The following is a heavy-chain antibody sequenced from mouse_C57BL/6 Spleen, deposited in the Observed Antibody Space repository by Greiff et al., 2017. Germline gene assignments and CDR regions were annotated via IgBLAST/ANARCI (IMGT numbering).Heavy chain of an antibody. CDR1: GYTFTSYW. J-gene: IGHJ4*01. Sequence: QVQLQQSGAELAQPGASVKLSCKASGYTFTSYWMHWVKQRPGQGLEWIGYINPSSGYTKYNQKFKDKATLTADKSSSTAYMQLSSMTYEDSAVYSCARGRFYGNSDYYAMDDWGQGTSVTVSS. D-gene: IGHD2-1*01. V-gene: IGHV1-7*01. CDR2: INPSSGYT. CDR3: ARGRFYGNSDYYAMDD.